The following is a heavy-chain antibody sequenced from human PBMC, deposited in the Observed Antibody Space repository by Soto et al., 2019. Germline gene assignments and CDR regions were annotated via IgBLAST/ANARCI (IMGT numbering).Heavy chain of an antibody. V-gene: IGHV4-30-2*01. D-gene: IGHD4-17*01. Sequence: QLQLQESGSGLVKPSQTLSLTCAVSGGSISSGGYSWSWIRQPPGKGVEWIGYIFHSGGTYYNLSRKTRVTISVDRTKNHFSLKLSSVTAADTAVYYCARSQTTVTAYDYWGQGTLGTFSS. CDR3: ARSQTTVTAYDY. CDR2: IFHSGGT. J-gene: IGHJ4*02. CDR1: GGSISSGGYS.